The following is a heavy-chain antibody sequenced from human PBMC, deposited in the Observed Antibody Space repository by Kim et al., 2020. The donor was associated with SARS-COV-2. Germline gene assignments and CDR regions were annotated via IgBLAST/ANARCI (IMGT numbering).Heavy chain of an antibody. CDR1: GFTFSSYA. D-gene: IGHD3-16*01. CDR3: AKCLGSREYYGMDV. Sequence: GGSLRLSCAASGFTFSSYAMSWVRQAPGKGLEWVSAISGSGGSTYYADSVKGRFTISRDNSKNTLYLQMNSLRAEDTAVYYCAKCLGSREYYGMDVWGQGTTVTVSS. V-gene: IGHV3-23*01. J-gene: IGHJ6*02. CDR2: ISGSGGST.